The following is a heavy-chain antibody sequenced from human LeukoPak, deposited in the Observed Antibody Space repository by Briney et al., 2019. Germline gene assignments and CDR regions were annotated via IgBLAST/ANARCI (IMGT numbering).Heavy chain of an antibody. CDR2: ISSSSSYI. D-gene: IGHD2-15*01. CDR1: GFTFSSYS. Sequence: GGSLRLSCAASGFTFSSYSMNWVRQAPGKGLEWVSSISSSSSYIYYADSVKGRFTISRDNAKNSLYLQINSLRAEDTAVYYCARDRSSGGSCYWFDPWGQGTLVTVSS. V-gene: IGHV3-21*01. J-gene: IGHJ5*02. CDR3: ARDRSSGGSCYWFDP.